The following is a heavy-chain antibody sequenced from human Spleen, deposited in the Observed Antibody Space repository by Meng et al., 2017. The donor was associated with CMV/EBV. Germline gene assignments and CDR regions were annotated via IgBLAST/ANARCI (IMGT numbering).Heavy chain of an antibody. Sequence: GESLKISCTASGFTFGDYAMSWVRQAPGKGLEWVANIKQDGSEKYYVDSVKGRFTISRDNAKNSLYLQMNSLRAEDTAVYYCARGGDYWGQGTLVTVSS. CDR3: ARGGDY. CDR2: IKQDGSEK. V-gene: IGHV3-7*04. J-gene: IGHJ4*02. D-gene: IGHD1-26*01. CDR1: GFTFGDYA.